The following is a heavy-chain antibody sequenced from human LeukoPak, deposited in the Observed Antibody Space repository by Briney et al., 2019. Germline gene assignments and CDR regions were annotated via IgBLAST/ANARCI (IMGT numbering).Heavy chain of an antibody. CDR3: ARLEFGESALDY. CDR1: GFTFSSYG. Sequence: GGSLRLSCAASGFTFSSYGMHWVRQAPGKGLDWVAFIHHDGSNKYYADSVRGRFTISRDNSKNTLYLQMDSLRAEDTAVYYCARLEFGESALDYWGQGTLVTVSS. CDR2: IHHDGSNK. V-gene: IGHV3-30*02. D-gene: IGHD3-10*01. J-gene: IGHJ4*02.